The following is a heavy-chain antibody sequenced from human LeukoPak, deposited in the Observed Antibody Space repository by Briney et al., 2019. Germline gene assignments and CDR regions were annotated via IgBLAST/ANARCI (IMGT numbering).Heavy chain of an antibody. V-gene: IGHV1-46*01. CDR3: SRDHSGTVAVEGRHYYYMDV. J-gene: IGHJ6*03. CDR2: INPSGGST. CDR1: GYSFTSYY. Sequence: ASVKVSCKASGYSFTSYYMHWVRQAPGQGLEWLGVINPSGGSTNYAQKFEGRVTMTRDTSSSTVYLELTSLRSEDTAVYYCSRDHSGTVAVEGRHYYYMDVWGKGTTVTVSS. D-gene: IGHD1-26*01.